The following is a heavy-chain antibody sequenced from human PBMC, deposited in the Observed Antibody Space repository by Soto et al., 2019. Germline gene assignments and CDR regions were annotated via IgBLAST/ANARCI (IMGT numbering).Heavy chain of an antibody. J-gene: IGHJ6*03. D-gene: IGHD6-13*01. V-gene: IGHV1-2*04. Sequence: ASVKVSCKASGYTFTGYYMHWVRQAPGQGLEWMGWINPNSGGTNYAQKFQGWVTMTRDTSISTAYMELSRLRSDDTAVYYCARGGIAAAGKNIYYYYYMDVWGKGTTVTVSS. CDR1: GYTFTGYY. CDR2: INPNSGGT. CDR3: ARGGIAAAGKNIYYYYYMDV.